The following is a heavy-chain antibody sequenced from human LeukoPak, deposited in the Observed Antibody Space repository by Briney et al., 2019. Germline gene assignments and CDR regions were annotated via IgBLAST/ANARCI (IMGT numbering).Heavy chain of an antibody. CDR3: AKSSGVYDFWSGSPFDY. CDR2: VSGSGDRT. Sequence: GGSLRLSCSASGFTFSSYAMTWVRQAPGKGLEWVSAVSGSGDRTYYADSVKGRFTISRDNSKNTLSLQMNSLGAEDTAVYYCAKSSGVYDFWSGSPFDYWGQGTLVTVSS. D-gene: IGHD3-3*01. J-gene: IGHJ4*02. V-gene: IGHV3-23*01. CDR1: GFTFSSYA.